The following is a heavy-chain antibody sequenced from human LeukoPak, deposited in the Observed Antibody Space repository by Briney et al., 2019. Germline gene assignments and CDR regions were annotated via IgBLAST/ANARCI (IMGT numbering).Heavy chain of an antibody. CDR1: GGSFSGYY. Sequence: SETLSLTCAVYGGSFSGYYWSWIRQPPGKGLEWIGEINHSGSTNYNPSLKSRVTISVDTPKNQFSLKLSSVTAADTAVYYCARGGRRAIFGVVRPFYYGMDVWGQGTTVTVSS. D-gene: IGHD3-3*01. J-gene: IGHJ6*02. CDR2: INHSGST. CDR3: ARGGRRAIFGVVRPFYYGMDV. V-gene: IGHV4-34*01.